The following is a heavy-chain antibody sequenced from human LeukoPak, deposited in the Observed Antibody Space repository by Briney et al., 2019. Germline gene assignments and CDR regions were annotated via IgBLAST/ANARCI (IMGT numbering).Heavy chain of an antibody. V-gene: IGHV3-30*02. Sequence: GGSLRLSCAASGFTFSSYGMHWVRQVPGKGLEWLSFIRYDGDEKYYGDSVKGRFTISRDNSKNTLYLEMNSLRPEDTAVYYCAKAYFVHTSAVTEGINWFDPWGQGTLVTVSS. J-gene: IGHJ5*02. CDR2: IRYDGDEK. D-gene: IGHD3-9*01. CDR1: GFTFSSYG. CDR3: AKAYFVHTSAVTEGINWFDP.